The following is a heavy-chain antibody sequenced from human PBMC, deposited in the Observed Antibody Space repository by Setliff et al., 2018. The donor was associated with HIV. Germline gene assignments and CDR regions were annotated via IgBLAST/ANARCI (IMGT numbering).Heavy chain of an antibody. J-gene: IGHJ4*02. CDR2: IYHSGST. V-gene: IGHV4-4*02. CDR1: GGSISSDNW. D-gene: IGHD3-3*01. CDR3: ASRPRTGDVLRFLEWTNHQVR. Sequence: SETLSLTCAVSGGSISSDNWWSWVRQPPGKGLEWIGEIYHSGSTNYNPSLKSRVTISVDKSKNQFSLKLTSVTAADTAAYYCASRPRTGDVLRFLEWTNHQVRWGQGTLVTVSS.